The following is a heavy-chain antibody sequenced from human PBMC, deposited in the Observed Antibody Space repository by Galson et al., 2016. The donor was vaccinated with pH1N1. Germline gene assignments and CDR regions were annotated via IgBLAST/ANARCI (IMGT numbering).Heavy chain of an antibody. D-gene: IGHD1-26*01. CDR3: VSVPGGTYDW. V-gene: IGHV1-2*06. CDR1: GYTFTDYY. CDR2: IIPNNGGT. Sequence: SVKVSCKASGYTFTDYYLHWVGQAPGQGLEWMGRIIPNNGGTLYAQKFQGRVSMTRDTAISTAYMELDSLKSDDTAMYYCVSVPGGTYDWWGQGTPVTVSS. J-gene: IGHJ4*02.